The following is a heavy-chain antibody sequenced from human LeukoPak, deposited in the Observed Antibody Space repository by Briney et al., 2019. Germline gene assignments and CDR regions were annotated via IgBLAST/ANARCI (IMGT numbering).Heavy chain of an antibody. D-gene: IGHD5/OR15-5a*01. CDR3: AREVSTSWFDP. J-gene: IGHJ5*02. Sequence: GESLRLSCAASGFTFSAYQFHWLRQAPGKGLEWVSYISGSGETIFYSDSVKGRFTMSRDNAKDSLYLQMSSLTVDDTAVYYCAREVSTSWFDPWGQGTLVTVSS. CDR2: ISGSGETI. V-gene: IGHV3-48*03. CDR1: GFTFSAYQ.